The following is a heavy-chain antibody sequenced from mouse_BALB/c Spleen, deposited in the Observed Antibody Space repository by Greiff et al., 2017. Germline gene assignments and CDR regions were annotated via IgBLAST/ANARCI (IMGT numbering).Heavy chain of an antibody. D-gene: IGHD1-1*01. CDR2: ISSGGSYT. CDR3: ARHNSLDYAMDY. J-gene: IGHJ4*01. CDR1: GFTFSSYG. V-gene: IGHV5-6*01. Sequence: EVMLVESGGDLVKPGGSLKLSCAASGFTFSSYGMSWVRQTPDKRLEWVATISSGGSYTYYPDSVKGRFTISRDNAKNTLYLQMSSLKSEDTAMYYCARHNSLDYAMDYWGQGTSVTVSS.